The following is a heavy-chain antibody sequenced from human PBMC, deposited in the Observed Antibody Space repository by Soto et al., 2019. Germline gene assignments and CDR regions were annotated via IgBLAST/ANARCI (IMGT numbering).Heavy chain of an antibody. CDR2: IYQNGDT. V-gene: IGHV4-31*03. CDR1: GGPFSSGGYY. D-gene: IGHD4-17*01. CDR3: ARGDSTVSSVFDY. Sequence: SETLSLTCTVSGGPFSSGGYYWSWIRQGPGKGLEWIGYIYQNGDTSYNPSLKSRVTISADTSKTQFSLKLSSVTAADTAVYYCARGDSTVSSVFDYWGQGMLVTVSS. J-gene: IGHJ4*02.